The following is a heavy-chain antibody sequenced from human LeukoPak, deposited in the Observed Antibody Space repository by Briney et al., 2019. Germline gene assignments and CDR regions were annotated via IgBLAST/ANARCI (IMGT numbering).Heavy chain of an antibody. Sequence: SVKVSCKASGGTFSNYAINWVRQASGQGLEWMGGLIPMFATPHYARNFQGRLSITADEPMTSAYMELSSLRSDDTAVYYCARADWGPRFFDAWGQGTLVTVSA. J-gene: IGHJ4*02. D-gene: IGHD7-27*01. V-gene: IGHV1-69*13. CDR2: LIPMFATP. CDR3: ARADWGPRFFDA. CDR1: GGTFSNYA.